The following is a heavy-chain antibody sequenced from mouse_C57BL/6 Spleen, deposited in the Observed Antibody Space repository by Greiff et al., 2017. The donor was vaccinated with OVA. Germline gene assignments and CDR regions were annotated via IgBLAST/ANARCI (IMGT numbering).Heavy chain of an antibody. CDR2: IDPSDSYT. J-gene: IGHJ1*03. V-gene: IGHV1-50*01. CDR1: GYTFTSYW. CDR3: ARWGGLWYFDV. Sequence: QIQLQQPGAELVKPGASVKLSCKASGYTFTSYWMQWVKQRPGQGLEWIGEIDPSDSYTNYNQKFKGKATLTVDTSSSTAYMQLSSLTSEDSAVYYCARWGGLWYFDVWGTGTTVTVSS.